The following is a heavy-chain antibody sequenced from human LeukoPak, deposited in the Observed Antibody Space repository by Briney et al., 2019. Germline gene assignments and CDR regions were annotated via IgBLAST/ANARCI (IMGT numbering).Heavy chain of an antibody. V-gene: IGHV4-59*01. Sequence: PSETLSLTCTGSGGSISSYYWSWIRQPPGKGLEYIGYIYYIGSTNYNPSLKSRVTISVDTSKNQFSLKLSSVTAADTAVYYCARVASRGSYFDFWGQGTLVTVSS. D-gene: IGHD1-26*01. CDR1: GGSISSYY. CDR3: ARVASRGSYFDF. CDR2: IYYIGST. J-gene: IGHJ4*02.